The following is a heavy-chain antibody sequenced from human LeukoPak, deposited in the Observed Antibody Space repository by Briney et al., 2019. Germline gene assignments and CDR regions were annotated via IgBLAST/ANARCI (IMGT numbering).Heavy chain of an antibody. CDR2: IIPIFGTA. D-gene: IGHD3-10*01. J-gene: IGHJ4*02. CDR1: GGTFSSYA. CDR3: ASSGSYYPHVGGIXXFDX. V-gene: IGHV1-69*05. Sequence: GASVKVSCKASGGTFSSYAISWVRQAPGQGLEWMGGIIPIFGTANYAQKFQGRVTITTDESTSTAYMELGSLRSEDTAAYYCASSGSYYPHVGGIXXFDXXGQGXLVT.